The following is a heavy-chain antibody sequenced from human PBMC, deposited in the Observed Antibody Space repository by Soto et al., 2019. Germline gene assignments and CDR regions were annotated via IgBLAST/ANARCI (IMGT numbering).Heavy chain of an antibody. CDR1: GFTFSSYG. V-gene: IGHV3-33*01. D-gene: IGHD1-1*01. CDR2: IWYDGSNK. CDR3: ARGWLGLGLERRYYFDY. J-gene: IGHJ4*02. Sequence: QVQLVESGGGVVQPGRSLRLSCAASGFTFSSYGMHWVRQAPGKGLEWVAVIWYDGSNKYYADSVKGRFTISRDNSKNTLYLQMNSLRAEDTAVYYCARGWLGLGLERRYYFDYWGQGTLVTVSS.